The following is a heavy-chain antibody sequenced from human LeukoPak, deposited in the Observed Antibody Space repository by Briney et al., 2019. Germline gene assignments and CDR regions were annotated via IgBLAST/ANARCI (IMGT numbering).Heavy chain of an antibody. CDR2: IYSGGGT. J-gene: IGHJ4*02. Sequence: PGGSLRLSCAASGFTVSSNYMSWVRQAPGKGLEWVSVIYSGGGTYYADSVKGRFTISRDNSKNTLYLQMNSLRAEDTAVYYCARWVPAAWGGFDYWGQGTLVTVSS. CDR3: ARWVPAAWGGFDY. CDR1: GFTVSSNY. D-gene: IGHD2-2*01. V-gene: IGHV3-53*01.